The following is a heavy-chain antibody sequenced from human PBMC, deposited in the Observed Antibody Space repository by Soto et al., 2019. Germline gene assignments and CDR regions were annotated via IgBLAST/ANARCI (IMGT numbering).Heavy chain of an antibody. V-gene: IGHV3-66*01. J-gene: IGHJ4*02. CDR3: ARRQNEVPVVDY. D-gene: IGHD1-1*01. CDR1: GLIVSKNH. CDR2: IYSGGST. Sequence: SLRLSCAASGLIVSKNHKHGVRQAPGKGLEWVSLIYSGGSTYYADSVKGRFTISRDNSKNTLYLQMNSLRVEDTAVYYCARRQNEVPVVDYWGQGTLVTVSS.